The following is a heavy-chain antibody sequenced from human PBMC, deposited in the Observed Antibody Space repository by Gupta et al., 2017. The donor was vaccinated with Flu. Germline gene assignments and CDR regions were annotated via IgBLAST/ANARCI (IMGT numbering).Heavy chain of an antibody. D-gene: IGHD2-2*01. V-gene: IGHV3-21*06. CDR2: ITGTTTHI. CDR3: ARDRGYYASA. Sequence: EVQLMGSGGGLVKPGGSLRLSCTASGFPFSTYTMNWVRQAPGRGLEWVSSITGTTTHIYYADSVKGRFTITRDNAKNSLHLEMNSLRAEDTGIYYCARDRGYYASAWGQGTLVTVSS. J-gene: IGHJ4*02. CDR1: GFPFSTYT.